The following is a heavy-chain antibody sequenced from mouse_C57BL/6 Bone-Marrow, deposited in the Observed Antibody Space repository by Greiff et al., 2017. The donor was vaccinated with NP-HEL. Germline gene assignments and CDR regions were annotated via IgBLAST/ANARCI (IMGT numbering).Heavy chain of an antibody. CDR1: GYTFTTYG. Sequence: LVESGPELKKPGETVKISCKASGYTFTTYGMSWVKQAPGKGLKWMGWINTYSGVPTYADDFKGRFAFSLETSASTAYLQINNLKNEDTATYFCANTGALRPLAYWGQGTLVTVSA. D-gene: IGHD1-2*01. V-gene: IGHV9-3*01. J-gene: IGHJ3*01. CDR3: ANTGALRPLAY. CDR2: INTYSGVP.